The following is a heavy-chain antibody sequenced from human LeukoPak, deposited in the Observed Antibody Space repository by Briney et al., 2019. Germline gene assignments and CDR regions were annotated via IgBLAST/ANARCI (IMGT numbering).Heavy chain of an antibody. J-gene: IGHJ4*02. Sequence: PSETLSLTCAVYGGSFSGYYWSWIRQPPGKGLEWIGEINHSGSTNYNPSLKSRVTISVDTSKNQFSLKLSSVTAADTAVYYCARGPFYSYSSSWYSRYYFDYWGQGTLVTVSS. V-gene: IGHV4-34*01. D-gene: IGHD6-13*01. CDR2: INHSGST. CDR3: ARGPFYSYSSSWYSRYYFDY. CDR1: GGSFSGYY.